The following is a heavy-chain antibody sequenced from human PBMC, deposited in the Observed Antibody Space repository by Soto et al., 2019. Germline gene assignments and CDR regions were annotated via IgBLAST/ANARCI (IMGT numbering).Heavy chain of an antibody. CDR3: AREEVPPAAIAFWFDT. CDR1: GLTFSRCT. D-gene: IGHD2-2*02. Sequence: PWGSLTLSCAACGLTFSRCTMNCVRQAPGKGLEWVSYITPSSGTTYADSVKGRFTISRDNAKNSLYLQMNSLRDEDTAVYYCAREEVPPAAIAFWFDTWGQGTLVTLSS. J-gene: IGHJ5*02. CDR2: ITPSSGTT. V-gene: IGHV3-48*02.